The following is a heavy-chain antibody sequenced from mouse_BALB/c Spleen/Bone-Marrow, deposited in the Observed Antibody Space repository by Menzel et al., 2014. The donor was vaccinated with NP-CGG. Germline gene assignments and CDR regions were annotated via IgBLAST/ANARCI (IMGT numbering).Heavy chain of an antibody. J-gene: IGHJ2*01. CDR3: AYGSSYDYFDY. CDR2: IDPANGNT. V-gene: IGHV14-3*02. CDR1: GFNIKDTY. Sequence: EVKVAESGAELVKPGASVKLSCTASGFNIKDTYMHWVKQRPEQGLEWIGRIDPANGNTKYDPKFQGKATITADTSSNTAYLQLSSLTSEDTAVYYCAYGSSYDYFDYWGQGTTLTVSS. D-gene: IGHD1-1*01.